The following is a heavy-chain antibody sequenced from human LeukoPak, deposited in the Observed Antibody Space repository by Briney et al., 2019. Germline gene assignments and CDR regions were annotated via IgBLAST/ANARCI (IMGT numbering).Heavy chain of an antibody. J-gene: IGHJ5*02. D-gene: IGHD2-2*01. V-gene: IGHV3-7*01. CDR2: IKQDGSEK. Sequence: PGGFLRLSCAASGFTFSSYWMSWVRQAPGKGLEWVANIKQDGSEKYYVDSVKGRFTISRDNAKNSLYLQMNSLRAEDTAVYYCARDPKYQLHYGFDPWGQGTLVTVSS. CDR3: ARDPKYQLHYGFDP. CDR1: GFTFSSYW.